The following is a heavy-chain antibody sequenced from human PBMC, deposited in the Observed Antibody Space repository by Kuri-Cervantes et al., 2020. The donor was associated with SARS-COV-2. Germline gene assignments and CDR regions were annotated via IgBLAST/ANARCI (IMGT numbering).Heavy chain of an antibody. CDR1: GFTFSSYA. D-gene: IGHD3-3*01. Sequence: LTLTCAASGFTFSSYAMSWVRQAPGKGLEWVSAISGSGGSTYYADSVKGRFTISRDNSKNTLYLQMNSLRAEDTAVYYCAKDISNDFWSGYLYPGAFDYWGQGTLVTVSS. CDR2: ISGSGGST. V-gene: IGHV3-23*01. CDR3: AKDISNDFWSGYLYPGAFDY. J-gene: IGHJ4*02.